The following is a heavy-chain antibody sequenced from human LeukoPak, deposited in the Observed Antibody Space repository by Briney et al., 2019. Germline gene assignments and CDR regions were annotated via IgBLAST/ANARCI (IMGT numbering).Heavy chain of an antibody. Sequence: GGSLRLSCAASGFTFSSYSMNWVRQAPGKGLEWVSSISSSSSYIYYADSVKGRFTISRDNAKNSLYQQMNSLRAEDTAVYYCARIRYSSGWAFDYWGQGTLVTVSS. CDR2: ISSSSSYI. D-gene: IGHD6-19*01. CDR3: ARIRYSSGWAFDY. CDR1: GFTFSSYS. J-gene: IGHJ4*02. V-gene: IGHV3-21*01.